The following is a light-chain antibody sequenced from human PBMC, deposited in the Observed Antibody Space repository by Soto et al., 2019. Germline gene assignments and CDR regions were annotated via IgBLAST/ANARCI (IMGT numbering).Light chain of an antibody. CDR3: QQCGSSPS. J-gene: IGKJ1*01. Sequence: IVLTQSPGTLSLSPGERATLSCWASQSVSGSYLAWYQQKPGQAPRLLIYDTSSRATGIPDRFSGSGSGTDFTLAIRILEPEDFAVYYCQQCGSSPSFGQGTKVELK. CDR2: DTS. CDR1: QSVSGSY. V-gene: IGKV3-20*01.